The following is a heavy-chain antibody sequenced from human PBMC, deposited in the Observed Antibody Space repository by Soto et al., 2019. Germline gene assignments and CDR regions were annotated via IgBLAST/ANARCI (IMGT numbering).Heavy chain of an antibody. Sequence: QVQLQESGPGLVEPSETLSLTCTVSGGSLTNYFWTWIRQSPGKGLEWIAYIRYSGKTDYNPSLKSRVTISLDTPKNQFSLKLTSATAADTAMYYCARFQYTVVTPFDLWGQGTMVIVSS. V-gene: IGHV4-59*01. J-gene: IGHJ3*01. D-gene: IGHD2-21*02. CDR1: GGSLTNYF. CDR3: ARFQYTVVTPFDL. CDR2: IRYSGKT.